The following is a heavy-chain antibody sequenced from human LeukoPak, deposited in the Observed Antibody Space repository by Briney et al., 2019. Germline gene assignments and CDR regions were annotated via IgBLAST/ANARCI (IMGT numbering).Heavy chain of an antibody. D-gene: IGHD3-3*01. Sequence: HPGGSLRLSCAASGFTFSSYAMHWVRQAPGKGLEWVAVISYDGSNKYYADSVEGRFTISRDNSKNTLYLQMNSLRAEDTAVYYCARDASYDFWSGYENYFDYWGQETLVTVSS. J-gene: IGHJ4*02. V-gene: IGHV3-30*04. CDR1: GFTFSSYA. CDR2: ISYDGSNK. CDR3: ARDASYDFWSGYENYFDY.